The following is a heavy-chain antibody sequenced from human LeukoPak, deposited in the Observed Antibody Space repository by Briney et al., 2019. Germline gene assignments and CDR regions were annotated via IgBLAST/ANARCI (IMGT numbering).Heavy chain of an antibody. J-gene: IGHJ4*02. Sequence: GGSLRLSCAVSGFTFSSYGMHWVRQAPGKGLEWVAVIWYDGSNKYYADSVKGRFTISRDNSKNTLYLQMNSLRAEDTAVYYCARDRYDSGSSWYGPLDYWGQGTLVTVSS. CDR3: ARDRYDSGSSWYGPLDY. V-gene: IGHV3-33*01. CDR1: GFTFSSYG. D-gene: IGHD6-13*01. CDR2: IWYDGSNK.